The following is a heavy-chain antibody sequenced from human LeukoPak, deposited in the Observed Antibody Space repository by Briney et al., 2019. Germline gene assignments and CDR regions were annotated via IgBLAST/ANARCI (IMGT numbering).Heavy chain of an antibody. CDR2: VSYDGSKQ. Sequence: PGGSLRLSCAASGFSFSTYGMFWVRQAPGKGLEWVGVVSYDGSKQYYADSVKGRFTISRDNSKNTLYLQMDSLRAEDTAVYYCAKGEFWTGICEFFLYWGQGTLVTVSS. V-gene: IGHV3-33*06. J-gene: IGHJ1*01. CDR3: AKGEFWTGICEFFLY. CDR1: GFSFSTYG. D-gene: IGHD3/OR15-3a*01.